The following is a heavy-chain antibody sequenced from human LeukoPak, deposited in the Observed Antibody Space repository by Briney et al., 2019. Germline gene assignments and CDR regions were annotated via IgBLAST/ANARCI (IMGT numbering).Heavy chain of an antibody. V-gene: IGHV1-8*02. J-gene: IGHJ4*02. D-gene: IGHD2-2*01. CDR3: ARKPKYCSSTSCPFDY. CDR2: MNPNSGNT. CDR1: GYTFTGYY. Sequence: ASVKVSCKASGYTFTGYYMHWVRQATGQGLEWMGWMNPNSGNTGYAQKFQGRVTMTRNTSISTAYMELSSLRSEDTAVYYCARKPKYCSSTSCPFDYWGQGTLVTVSS.